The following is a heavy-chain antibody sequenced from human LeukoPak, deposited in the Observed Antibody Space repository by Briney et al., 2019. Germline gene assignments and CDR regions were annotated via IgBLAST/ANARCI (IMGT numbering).Heavy chain of an antibody. Sequence: ASVKVSCKASGGTFSSYAISWVRQAPGQGLEWMGGIIPIFGTANYAQKFQGRVTITTDESTSTAYMELSSLRSEDTAVYYCARGGVVGATALGYWGQGTLVTVSS. CDR1: GGTFSSYA. V-gene: IGHV1-69*05. J-gene: IGHJ4*02. D-gene: IGHD1-26*01. CDR3: ARGGVVGATALGY. CDR2: IIPIFGTA.